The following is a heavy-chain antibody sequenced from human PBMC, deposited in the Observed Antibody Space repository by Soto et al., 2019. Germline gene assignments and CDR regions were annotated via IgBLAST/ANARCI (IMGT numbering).Heavy chain of an antibody. CDR1: GYTFTVYY. Sequence: ASVKVSCKASGYTFTVYYMHWVRQAPGQGLEWMGWINPKSGGTMYPQKFQGRVTMTGGTSISTAYMALTRLRSDDTAVYYCARDRAKGGGSAGFDYWGQGTLVTVAS. J-gene: IGHJ4*02. CDR3: ARDRAKGGGSAGFDY. D-gene: IGHD1-26*01. V-gene: IGHV1-2*02. CDR2: INPKSGGT.